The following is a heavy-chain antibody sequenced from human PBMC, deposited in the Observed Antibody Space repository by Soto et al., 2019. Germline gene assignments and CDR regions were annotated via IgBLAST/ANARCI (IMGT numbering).Heavy chain of an antibody. CDR2: ISGSGGST. CDR1: GFTFSSYA. CDR3: ANVVVPATYYFDY. J-gene: IGHJ4*02. D-gene: IGHD2-2*01. Sequence: PGGSLRLSCAASGFTFSSYAMSWVRQAPGKGLEWVSAISGSGGSTYYADSVKGRFTISRDNSKNTLYLQMNSLRAEDTAVYYCANVVVPATYYFDYWGQGTLVTVSS. V-gene: IGHV3-23*01.